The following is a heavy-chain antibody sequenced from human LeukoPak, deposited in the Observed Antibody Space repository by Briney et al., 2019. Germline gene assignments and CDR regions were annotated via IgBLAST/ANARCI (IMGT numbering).Heavy chain of an antibody. J-gene: IGHJ4*02. V-gene: IGHV3-23*01. D-gene: IGHD2-2*01. CDR1: GFTFSSYA. Sequence: GGSLRLSCAASGFTFSSYAMSWVRQAPGKGLEWVSAISGSGGSTYYADSVKGRFTISRDNSKNTLYLQMDSLRAEDTAVYYCAKSGYCSSTSCYVGYYFDYWGQGTLVTVSS. CDR2: ISGSGGST. CDR3: AKSGYCSSTSCYVGYYFDY.